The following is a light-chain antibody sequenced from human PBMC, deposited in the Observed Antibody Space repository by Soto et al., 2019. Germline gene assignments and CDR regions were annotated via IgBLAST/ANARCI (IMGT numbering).Light chain of an antibody. J-gene: IGKJ5*01. CDR3: QQYGSSPPIT. Sequence: EIVLTQSPGTLSLSPGDRATLSCRASQSVSSTYIAWYQQKPGQAPRVLIHGASSRATGIPDRCSGSGSGTDFTLTISRLEPEDYAVYYCQQYGSSPPITFGQGTRLEMK. CDR2: GAS. V-gene: IGKV3-20*01. CDR1: QSVSSTY.